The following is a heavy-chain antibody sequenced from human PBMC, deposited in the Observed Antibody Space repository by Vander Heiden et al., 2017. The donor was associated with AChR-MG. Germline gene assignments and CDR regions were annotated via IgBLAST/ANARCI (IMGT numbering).Heavy chain of an antibody. Sequence: EVQLVESGGGLVQPGGSLRPSCAPSGFTCRNYWLHWVRQAPGKGLEWVSHLNGDGSTRTYADSVKGRFTISRDDARNTLYLQMNSLTVEDTAVYYCARDVQYALDLWGQGTTVTVSS. CDR1: GFTCRNYW. CDR3: ARDVQYALDL. J-gene: IGHJ6*02. V-gene: IGHV3-74*03. CDR2: LNGDGSTR.